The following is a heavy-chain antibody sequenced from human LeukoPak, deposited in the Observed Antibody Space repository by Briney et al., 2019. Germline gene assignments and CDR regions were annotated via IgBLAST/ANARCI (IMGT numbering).Heavy chain of an antibody. Sequence: GGSLRLSCAPSGFTFSSYWMHWVRHAPGKGLVWVSRVKSDGSSTNYADSVKGRFTVSRDNATNTLILQMNSPRAEDTAVYYCARGGSPPEALGDTFDVWGHGTLVTVSS. J-gene: IGHJ3*01. CDR3: ARGGSPPEALGDTFDV. D-gene: IGHD1-26*01. V-gene: IGHV3-74*01. CDR2: VKSDGSST. CDR1: GFTFSSYW.